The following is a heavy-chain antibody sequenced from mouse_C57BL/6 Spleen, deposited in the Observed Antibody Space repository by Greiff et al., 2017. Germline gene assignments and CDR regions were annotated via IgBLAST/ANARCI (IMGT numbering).Heavy chain of an antibody. D-gene: IGHD1-1*01. CDR1: GYSITSGYY. V-gene: IGHV3-6*01. Sequence: DVKLQESGPGLVKPSQSLSLTCSVTGYSITSGYYWNWIRQFPGNKLEWMGYISYDGSNNYNPSLKNRISITRDTSKNQFFLKLNSVTTEDTATYYCARVRDYYGSSYSYWYFDVWGTGTTVTVSS. J-gene: IGHJ1*03. CDR3: ARVRDYYGSSYSYWYFDV. CDR2: ISYDGSN.